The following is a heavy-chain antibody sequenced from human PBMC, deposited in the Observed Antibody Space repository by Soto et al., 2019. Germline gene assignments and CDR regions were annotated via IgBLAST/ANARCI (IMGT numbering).Heavy chain of an antibody. CDR1: GFTFSSYA. D-gene: IGHD3-3*01. CDR2: IICGGGNT. J-gene: IGHJ6*03. CDR3: ARVMELRFLEWLSYYYYYYMDV. V-gene: IGHV3-23*01. Sequence: GSLRLSCAASGFTFSSYAMSWVRQTPGKGLEWVSGIICGGGNTYYADSVKGRFTISRDNSKNTLYLQMNSLRAEDTAVYYCARVMELRFLEWLSYYYYYYMDVWGKGTTVTAP.